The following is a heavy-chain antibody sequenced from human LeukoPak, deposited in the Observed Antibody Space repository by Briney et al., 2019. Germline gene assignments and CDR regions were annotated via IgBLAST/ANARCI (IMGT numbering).Heavy chain of an antibody. Sequence: GGPLRLSCAASGFTVSRNYMNWVRQAPGKGLEWVSLLSSTGNTSYADSVKGRFTISRHNSKNTLYLQMNSLRAEDTAVYYCARGVEGAKITMVRGKGMDVWGQGTTVTVSS. CDR3: ARGVEGAKITMVRGKGMDV. D-gene: IGHD3-10*01. CDR2: LSSTGNT. J-gene: IGHJ6*02. CDR1: GFTVSRNY. V-gene: IGHV3-53*04.